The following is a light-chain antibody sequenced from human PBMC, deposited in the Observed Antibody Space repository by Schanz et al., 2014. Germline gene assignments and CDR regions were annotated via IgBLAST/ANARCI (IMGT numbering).Light chain of an antibody. CDR1: QSVSSSY. J-gene: IGKJ5*01. V-gene: IGKV3-15*01. CDR3: QQYNKWPPIT. Sequence: EIVLTQSPGTLSLSPGERATLSCRASQSVSSSYLAWHQHRPGQAPRLLISGASTRATGVPARFSGSGSGTEFTLTISSLQSEDFAVYYCQQYNKWPPITFGQGTRLEIK. CDR2: GAS.